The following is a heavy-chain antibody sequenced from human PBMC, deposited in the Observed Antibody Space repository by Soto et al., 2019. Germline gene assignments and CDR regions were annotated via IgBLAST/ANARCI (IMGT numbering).Heavy chain of an antibody. D-gene: IGHD3-3*01. V-gene: IGHV3-74*01. CDR2: INSDGSST. Sequence: GESLRLSCTTSGFTFSNYWRHWVRQAPGKGLVWVSRINSDGSSTSYADSVKGRFTISRDNAKNTLYLQMNSLRAEDTAVYYCARVTIFGVVIDDAFDIWGQGTMVTVS. CDR3: ARVTIFGVVIDDAFDI. CDR1: GFTFSNYW. J-gene: IGHJ3*02.